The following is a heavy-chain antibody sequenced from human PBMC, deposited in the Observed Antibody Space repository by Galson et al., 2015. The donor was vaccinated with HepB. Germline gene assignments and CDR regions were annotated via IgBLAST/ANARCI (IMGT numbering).Heavy chain of an antibody. CDR1: GFSFGTHW. CDR2: IKSKTDGGTI. D-gene: IGHD3-9*01. J-gene: IGHJ4*02. CDR3: TTLALVISNFDL. Sequence: SLRLSCAVSGFSFGTHWMSWVRQAPGKGLEWVGRIKSKTDGGTIDYAAPVKGRFSVSRDGSKNTLYLQMDSLKTEDTAVYYCTTLALVISNFDLWGQGTLVTVSS. V-gene: IGHV3-15*01.